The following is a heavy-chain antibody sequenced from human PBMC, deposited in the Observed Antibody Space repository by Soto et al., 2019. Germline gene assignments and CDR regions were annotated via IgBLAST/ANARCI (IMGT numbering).Heavy chain of an antibody. CDR1: GGTCSSYA. CDR3: GRQLGELSSPLYY. V-gene: IGHV1-69*01. CDR2: IIPIFGTA. Sequence: QVHLVQSGAEVKKPGSSVKVSCKASGGTCSSYAINWMRQAPGQRLEWMGGIIPIFGTANYAQKFQGRVTITADESTSTAYMELSSLRSDDTAVYYCGRQLGELSSPLYYWGQGTLVTVSS. D-gene: IGHD3-16*02. J-gene: IGHJ4*02.